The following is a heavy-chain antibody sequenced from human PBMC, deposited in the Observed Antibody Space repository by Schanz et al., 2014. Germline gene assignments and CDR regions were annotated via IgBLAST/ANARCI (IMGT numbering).Heavy chain of an antibody. D-gene: IGHD3-9*01. CDR2: IIPILGIA. V-gene: IGHV1-69*04. CDR3: ARVQDDILTGSEYYYGMDV. J-gene: IGHJ6*02. CDR1: GYTFTSYG. Sequence: QVQLVQSGAEVKKPGASVKVSCKASGYTFTSYGINWVRQAPGQGLEWMGRIIPILGIANYAQKFQGRVTITADRSTSTAYMELSSLRSDDTAVYYCARVQDDILTGSEYYYGMDVWGQGTTVTVSS.